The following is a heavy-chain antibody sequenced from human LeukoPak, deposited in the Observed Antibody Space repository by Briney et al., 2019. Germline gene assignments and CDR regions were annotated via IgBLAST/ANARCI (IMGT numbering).Heavy chain of an antibody. CDR3: ARDGNFDY. J-gene: IGHJ4*02. V-gene: IGHV1-2*02. CDR2: ISANSGDT. Sequence: ASVKVSFKASGYTFTDYYMHWVRQAPGQGLEWMGWISANSGDTNYAQKFQGRVTLTRDTSVSTAYMELSSLRSDDTAVYYCARDGNFDYWGQGTLVTVSS. D-gene: IGHD1-14*01. CDR1: GYTFTDYY.